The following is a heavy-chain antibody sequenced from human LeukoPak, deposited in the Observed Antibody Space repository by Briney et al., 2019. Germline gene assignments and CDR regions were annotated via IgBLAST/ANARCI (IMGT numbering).Heavy chain of an antibody. CDR3: ATVAVIRGVTYFDY. CDR2: LFYSGST. J-gene: IGHJ4*02. D-gene: IGHD3-10*01. Sequence: PSETLSLTCTVSGGSISCYHGSWIRQPPGKGLEWIAYLFYSGSTDYNPSLESRVTISVDTSKNQFSLKLRSVTAADTAVYYCATVAVIRGVTYFDYWGQGTLVTVSS. CDR1: GGSISCYH. V-gene: IGHV4-59*01.